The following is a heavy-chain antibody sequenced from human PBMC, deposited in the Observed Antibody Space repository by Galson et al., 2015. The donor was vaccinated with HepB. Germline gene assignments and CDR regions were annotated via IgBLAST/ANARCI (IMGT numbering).Heavy chain of an antibody. CDR3: ARLGLGGDYFENNWFDP. CDR2: IYYSGST. J-gene: IGHJ5*02. V-gene: IGHV4-39*01. Sequence: ETLSLTCTVSGGSISSSSYYWGWIRQPPGKGLEWIGSIYYSGSTYYNPSLKSRVTISVDTSKNQFSLKLSSVTAADTAVYYCARLGLGGDYFENNWFDPWGQGTLVTVSS. D-gene: IGHD4-17*01. CDR1: GGSISSSSYY.